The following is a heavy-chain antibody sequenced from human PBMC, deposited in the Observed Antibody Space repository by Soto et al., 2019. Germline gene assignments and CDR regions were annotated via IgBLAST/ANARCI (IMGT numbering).Heavy chain of an antibody. Sequence: PGGSLRLSCAASGITFSSYWMSWVRQAPGKGLEWVANIKQDGSEKYYVDSVKGRFTISRDNAKNSLYLQMNSLRAEDTAVYYCARPDCSSTSCYESNYYGMDVWGQGTTVTVSS. CDR2: IKQDGSEK. J-gene: IGHJ6*02. D-gene: IGHD2-2*01. V-gene: IGHV3-7*03. CDR1: GITFSSYW. CDR3: ARPDCSSTSCYESNYYGMDV.